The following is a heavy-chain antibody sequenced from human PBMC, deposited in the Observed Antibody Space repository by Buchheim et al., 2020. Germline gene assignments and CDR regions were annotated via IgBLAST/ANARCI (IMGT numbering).Heavy chain of an antibody. D-gene: IGHD2-15*01. CDR2: IYYSGST. CDR1: GGSISSYY. Sequence: QVQLQESGPGLVKLSETLSLTCTVSGGSISSYYWSWIRQPPGKGLEWIGYIYYSGSTNYNPSLKSRVTISVDTSKNQFSLKLSSVTAADTAVYYCARAPLLRPYYYYMDVWGKGTT. CDR3: ARAPLLRPYYYYMDV. J-gene: IGHJ6*03. V-gene: IGHV4-59*01.